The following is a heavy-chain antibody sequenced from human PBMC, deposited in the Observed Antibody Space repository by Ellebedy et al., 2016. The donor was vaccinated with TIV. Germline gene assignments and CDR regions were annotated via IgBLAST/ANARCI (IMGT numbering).Heavy chain of an antibody. J-gene: IGHJ6*02. CDR1: GFTFTGYY. CDR3: ARADYGDYGYNYYGMDV. D-gene: IGHD4-17*01. V-gene: IGHV1-2*02. CDR2: INPNSGGT. Sequence: ASVKVSCKASGFTFTGYYMHWVRQAPGQGLEWMGWINPNSGGTNYAQKFQGRVTMTRDTSISTAYMELSRLRSDDTAVYYCARADYGDYGYNYYGMDVWGQGTTVTVSS.